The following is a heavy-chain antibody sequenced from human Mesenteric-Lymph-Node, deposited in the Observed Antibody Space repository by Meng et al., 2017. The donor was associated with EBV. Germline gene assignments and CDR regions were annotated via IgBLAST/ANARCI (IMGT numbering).Heavy chain of an antibody. CDR1: GYTFTSYA. J-gene: IGHJ4*02. D-gene: IGHD6-6*01. CDR2: ISVYNGVT. Sequence: QVQLVQSGGEVKKPGASLKVSGKTSGYTFTSYAISWVRQAPRKGLEWMGWISVYNGVTNYAPNLQGRVTVTTDTSTTTAYMELTGLTSADTAFYYCARGGAARPFDYWGQGTLVTVSS. CDR3: ARGGAARPFDY. V-gene: IGHV1-18*01.